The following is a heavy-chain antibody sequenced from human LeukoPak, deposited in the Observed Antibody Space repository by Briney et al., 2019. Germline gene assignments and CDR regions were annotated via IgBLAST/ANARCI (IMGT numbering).Heavy chain of an antibody. CDR1: GFTFSSYA. CDR2: ISGSGSTT. D-gene: IGHD3-10*01. J-gene: IGHJ4*02. Sequence: GGSLRLSCAASGFTFSSYAMSWVRQPPGKGLEWVSGISGSGSTTYYADSVKGRFTISRDNSKNTLYLQMSSLRAEDTAVYYCAKVGDYYGSGKYSNFDYWGQGTLVTVSS. CDR3: AKVGDYYGSGKYSNFDY. V-gene: IGHV3-23*01.